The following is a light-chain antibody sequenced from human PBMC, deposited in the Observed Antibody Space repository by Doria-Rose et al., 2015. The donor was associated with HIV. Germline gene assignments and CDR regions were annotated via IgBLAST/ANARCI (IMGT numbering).Light chain of an antibody. V-gene: IGKV2-28*01. CDR2: LGS. Sequence: QSPLSLPVTPGEPASISCRSSQSLLHSNGYNYLDWYLQKPGQSPQLLVYLGSNRASGVPDRFSGSGSGTDFTLKISRVEAEDVGVYYCMQALQTPLTFGGGTKVEIK. J-gene: IGKJ4*01. CDR3: MQALQTPLT. CDR1: QSLLHSNGYNY.